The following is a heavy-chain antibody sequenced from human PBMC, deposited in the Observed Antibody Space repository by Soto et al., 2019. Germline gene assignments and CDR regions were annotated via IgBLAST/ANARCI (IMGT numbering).Heavy chain of an antibody. CDR1: GGSFSGHY. Sequence: QVQIQQWGAGLLKPSETLSLTCAVYGGSFSGHYWSWIRQPPGKGLEWIGEINHSGSTNYNPSLKSRVNISVDSFKKQFSLKLSSVTAADTAVYYCARVSGANYDFWSGYSGFAYYGMDVWGQGTTVTVSS. J-gene: IGHJ6*02. CDR3: ARVSGANYDFWSGYSGFAYYGMDV. D-gene: IGHD3-3*01. CDR2: INHSGST. V-gene: IGHV4-34*01.